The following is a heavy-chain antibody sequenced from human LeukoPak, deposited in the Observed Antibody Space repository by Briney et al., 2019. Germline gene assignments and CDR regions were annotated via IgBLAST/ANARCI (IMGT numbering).Heavy chain of an antibody. J-gene: IGHJ6*02. Sequence: GGSLRLSCAASGFTFSNYWMHWVRQAPGEALMWVSRIKSDGSSTTYADSVKGRFTISRDSAKNTLYLQVDSLRAEDTAVYYCSRDSLSSCGGDCYSGLDVWGQGTTVTVSS. V-gene: IGHV3-74*01. CDR1: GFTFSNYW. D-gene: IGHD2-21*02. CDR2: IKSDGSST. CDR3: SRDSLSSCGGDCYSGLDV.